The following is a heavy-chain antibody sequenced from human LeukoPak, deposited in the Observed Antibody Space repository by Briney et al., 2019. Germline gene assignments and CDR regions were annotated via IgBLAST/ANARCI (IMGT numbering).Heavy chain of an antibody. J-gene: IGHJ4*02. D-gene: IGHD1-26*01. CDR2: IFPSGGEI. V-gene: IGHV3-23*01. CDR1: GLTFSTFA. CDR3: AKVKVSWWDLIFDY. Sequence: GGSLRLSCAASGLTFSTFAMIWVRQPPGKGLEWVSSIFPSGGEIHYADSVKGRFTISRDNSKNTLYLQMNSLRAEDTAVYYCAKVKVSWWDLIFDYWGQGTLVTVSS.